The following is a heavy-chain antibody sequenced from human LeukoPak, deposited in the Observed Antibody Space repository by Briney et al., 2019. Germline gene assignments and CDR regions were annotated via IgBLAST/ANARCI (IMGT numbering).Heavy chain of an antibody. CDR3: ARLSSSWTSRYYYMDV. J-gene: IGHJ6*03. CDR1: GGSFSGYY. D-gene: IGHD6-13*01. Sequence: PSETLSLTCAVYGGSFSGYYWSWIRQPPGKGLEWIGEINHSGSTNYNPSLKSRVTISVDKSKDQFSLKLSSVTAADTAVYYCARLSSSWTSRYYYMDVWGKGTTVTISS. CDR2: INHSGST. V-gene: IGHV4-34*01.